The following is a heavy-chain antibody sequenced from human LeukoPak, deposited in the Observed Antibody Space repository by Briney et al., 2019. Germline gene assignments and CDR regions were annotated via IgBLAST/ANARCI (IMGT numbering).Heavy chain of an antibody. J-gene: IGHJ3*01. V-gene: IGHV3-74*01. CDR3: ARDRGAPDSFDL. CDR1: GFTFSAYW. CDR2: ISSDGSST. Sequence: GGSLRLSCATSGFTFSAYWMYWVRQAPGKGLVWVSRISSDGSSTTYADSVKGRFTMSRDNAKNTLYLQMSSLRAEDTAVYYCARDRGAPDSFDLWGLGTMVTVSS. D-gene: IGHD3-10*01.